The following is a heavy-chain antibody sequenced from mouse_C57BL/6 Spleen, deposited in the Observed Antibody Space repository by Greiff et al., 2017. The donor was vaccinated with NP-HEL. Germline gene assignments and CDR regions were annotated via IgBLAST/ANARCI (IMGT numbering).Heavy chain of an antibody. CDR2: IDPENGDT. CDR3: TSYYYGSRRGFAY. Sequence: EVQLQQSGAELVRPGASVKLSCTASGFNIKDDYMHWVKQRPEQGLEWIGWIDPENGDTEYASKFQGKATITADTSSNTAHLQLSSLTSEDTAVYYCTSYYYGSRRGFAYWGQGTLVTVSA. D-gene: IGHD1-1*01. V-gene: IGHV14-4*01. CDR1: GFNIKDDY. J-gene: IGHJ3*01.